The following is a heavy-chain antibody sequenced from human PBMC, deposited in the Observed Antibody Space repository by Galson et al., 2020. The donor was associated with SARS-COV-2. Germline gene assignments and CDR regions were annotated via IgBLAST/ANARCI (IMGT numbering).Heavy chain of an antibody. V-gene: IGHV4-39*01. Sequence: SETLSLTCTVSGDSISSGGNYWAWIRQPPGKGLEWIGSISYGGGTYYTSSLKGRVTISVDTSQNLFSLRLNSVTAADTAVYFCARHRNCYVHNFGYWGQGTRVNVSS. CDR3: ARHRNCYVHNFGY. J-gene: IGHJ4*02. CDR2: ISYGGGT. CDR1: GDSISSGGNY. D-gene: IGHD2-2*01.